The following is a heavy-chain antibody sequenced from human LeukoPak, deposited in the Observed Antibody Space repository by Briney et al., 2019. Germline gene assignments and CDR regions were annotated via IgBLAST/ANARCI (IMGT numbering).Heavy chain of an antibody. CDR2: ISDSGGRI. Sequence: PGGSLRLSCAASGFTFSNYWMHWARQAPGKGLEWVSVISDSGGRIYYADSVKGRFTISRDNSKNTLYLHMNSLRAEDTAVYYCAKVLIWTYGSGNYYKGAFDIWGQGTMVTVFS. J-gene: IGHJ3*02. V-gene: IGHV3-23*01. CDR1: GFTFSNYW. D-gene: IGHD3-10*01. CDR3: AKVLIWTYGSGNYYKGAFDI.